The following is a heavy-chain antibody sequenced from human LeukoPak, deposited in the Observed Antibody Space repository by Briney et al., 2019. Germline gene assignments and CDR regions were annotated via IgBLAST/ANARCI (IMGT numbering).Heavy chain of an antibody. J-gene: IGHJ4*02. CDR2: IKSKTDGGTT. D-gene: IGHD5-18*01. CDR1: GFTFSSYA. CDR3: AHRNTALVRVDY. Sequence: GGSLRLSCAASGFTFSSYAMSWVRQAPGKGLEWVGRIKSKTDGGTTDYAAPVKGRFTISRDDSENTLYLQMSSLKTEDTAVYFCAHRNTALVRVDYWGQGTLVTVSS. V-gene: IGHV3-15*01.